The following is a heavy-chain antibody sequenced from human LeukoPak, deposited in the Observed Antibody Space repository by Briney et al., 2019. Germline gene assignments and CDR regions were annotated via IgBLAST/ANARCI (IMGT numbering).Heavy chain of an antibody. D-gene: IGHD6-13*01. CDR1: GFTFTTYD. J-gene: IGHJ4*02. CDR3: ARDSSSWYLDYFDY. Sequence: PGRSLRLSCAASGFTFTTYDMHWVRQAPGKGLEWVAVISSGGDIKIYADSVKGRFTISRDNAKNSLYLQMNSLRDEDTAVYYCARDSSSWYLDYFDYWGQGTLVTVSS. V-gene: IGHV3-30-3*01. CDR2: ISSGGDIK.